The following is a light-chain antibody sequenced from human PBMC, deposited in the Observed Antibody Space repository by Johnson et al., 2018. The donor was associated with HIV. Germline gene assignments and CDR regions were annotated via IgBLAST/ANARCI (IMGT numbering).Light chain of an antibody. Sequence: QSVLTQPPSVSAAPGQKVTISCSGSSSNIGNNYVSWYRHLPGTAPKLLIYDNDKRPSGIPDRFSASKSGSSATLGITGLQTGDEADYYCATWDSSLSAYVFGPGTKVTIL. J-gene: IGLJ1*01. CDR1: SSNIGNNY. CDR2: DND. CDR3: ATWDSSLSAYV. V-gene: IGLV1-51*01.